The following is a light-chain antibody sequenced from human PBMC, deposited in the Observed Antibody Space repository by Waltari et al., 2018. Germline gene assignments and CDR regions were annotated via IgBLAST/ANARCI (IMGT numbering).Light chain of an antibody. CDR3: QQYDSIVLT. CDR1: QAVSTTS. V-gene: IGKV3-20*01. J-gene: IGKJ4*01. CDR2: GAS. Sequence: EIVLTQSPGTLSLSQGERATLSCRASQAVSTTSLNWYQQKPGQAPRLLIYGASSRATGIPDRCSGSGSGTDFTLTISRLEPEDFAVYYCQQYDSIVLTFGGGTRVEI.